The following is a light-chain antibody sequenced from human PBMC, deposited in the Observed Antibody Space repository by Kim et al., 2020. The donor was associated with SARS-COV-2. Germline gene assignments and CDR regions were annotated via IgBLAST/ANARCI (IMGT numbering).Light chain of an antibody. V-gene: IGLV2-14*03. J-gene: IGLJ1*01. CDR2: YVT. CDR3: SAYTSAGTYV. CDR1: SSDVGRKDH. Sequence: LTQPASMSASPGQSITISCTGSSSDVGRKDHVSWYQQFTGKAPRLIISYVTKRPSGVSSRFSGSKSGNTASLRISGLRTEDEADYYCSAYTSAGTYVFGTGTKVTVL.